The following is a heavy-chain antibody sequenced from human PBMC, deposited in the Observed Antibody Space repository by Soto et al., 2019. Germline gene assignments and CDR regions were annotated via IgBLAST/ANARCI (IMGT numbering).Heavy chain of an antibody. J-gene: IGHJ6*02. V-gene: IGHV3-33*01. CDR3: AREGPRGSYFMDYYGMDV. CDR2: IWYDGSNK. CDR1: AFIFRSYG. D-gene: IGHD1-26*01. Sequence: PGASLRLSFAASAFIFRSYGMQWVRQSPGKGLEWVAVIWYDGSNKYYADSVKGRFTISRDNSKNTLYLQMNSLRAEDTAVYYCAREGPRGSYFMDYYGMDVWGQ.